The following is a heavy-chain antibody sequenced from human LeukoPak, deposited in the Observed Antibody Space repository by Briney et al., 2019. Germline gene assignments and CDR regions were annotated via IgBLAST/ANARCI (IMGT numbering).Heavy chain of an antibody. CDR1: GLTFSSYA. D-gene: IGHD4-17*01. CDR3: ARDGPPYGDMRNWFDP. V-gene: IGHV3-30-3*01. J-gene: IGHJ5*02. CDR2: ISYDGSNK. Sequence: GGSLRLSCAASGLTFSSYAMSWVRQAPGKGLEWVAVISYDGSNKYYADSVKGRFTISRDNSKNTLYLQMNSLRPEDTAVYYCARDGPPYGDMRNWFDPWGQGTLVTVSS.